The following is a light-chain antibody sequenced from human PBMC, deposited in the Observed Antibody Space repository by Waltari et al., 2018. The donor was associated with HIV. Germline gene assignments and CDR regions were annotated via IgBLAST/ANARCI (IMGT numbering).Light chain of an antibody. Sequence: DIVMTQSPDSLAVSLGERATFHCKSSQSVLYSSNNKNYLAWYQQKPGQPPKLPFYWASARESGVPDRFSGSGSETDFTLTISGLQAEDVAVYYCQQYYSVPWTFGQGTKVEIK. CDR2: WAS. CDR1: QSVLYSSNNKNY. J-gene: IGKJ1*01. CDR3: QQYYSVPWT. V-gene: IGKV4-1*01.